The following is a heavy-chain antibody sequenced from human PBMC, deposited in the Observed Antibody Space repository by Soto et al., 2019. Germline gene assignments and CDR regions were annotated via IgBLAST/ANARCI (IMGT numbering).Heavy chain of an antibody. D-gene: IGHD2-2*01. V-gene: IGHV3-21*01. CDR2: ISSSTSYV. CDR3: ARDPSEGRVGNWFES. Sequence: EVQLVESGGGLVKPGGSLRLSCAASGFTFSRYGMNWVRQAPGKGLEWVSSISSSTSYVYYADSVKGRFSVSRDNAKKILYLEMYALRTEETAVYYCARDPSEGRVGNWFESWGQGTLVTVSS. CDR1: GFTFSRYG. J-gene: IGHJ5*01.